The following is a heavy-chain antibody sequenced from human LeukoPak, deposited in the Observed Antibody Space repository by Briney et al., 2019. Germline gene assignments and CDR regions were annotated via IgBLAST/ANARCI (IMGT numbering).Heavy chain of an antibody. Sequence: SETLSLTCTVSGGSISSHYWSWIRQPPGKGLEWIGYIYYSGSTNYNPSLKSRVTISVDTSKNQFSLKLSSVTAADTAVYYCARALIAVAVLDPWGQGTLVTVSS. CDR3: ARALIAVAVLDP. V-gene: IGHV4-59*11. CDR2: IYYSGST. CDR1: GGSISSHY. J-gene: IGHJ5*02. D-gene: IGHD6-13*01.